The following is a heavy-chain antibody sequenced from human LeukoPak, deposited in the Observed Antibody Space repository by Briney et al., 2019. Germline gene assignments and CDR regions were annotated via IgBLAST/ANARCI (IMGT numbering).Heavy chain of an antibody. V-gene: IGHV3-23*01. CDR2: ISGSGGST. D-gene: IGHD3-10*01. CDR3: ARDMYSMSSARGAY. J-gene: IGHJ4*02. CDR1: GFTFSSYA. Sequence: GGSLRLSCAASGFTFSSYAMSWVRQAPGKGLEWVSAISGSGGSTYYADSVKGRFTISRDNAKKTLYLQMNSLRAEDAAVDYCARDMYSMSSARGAYWGQGTLVTVSS.